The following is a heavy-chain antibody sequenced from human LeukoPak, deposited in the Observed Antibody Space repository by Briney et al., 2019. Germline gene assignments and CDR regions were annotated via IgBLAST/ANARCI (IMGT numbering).Heavy chain of an antibody. Sequence: SETLSLTCTVSGGSISSGGYYWSWIRQHPGKGLEWIGYIYYSGSTYYNPSLKSRVTISVDTSKNQFSLKLSSVTAADTAVYYCARDIEWLHGENWFDPWGQGTLVTVSS. CDR2: IYYSGST. CDR3: ARDIEWLHGENWFDP. J-gene: IGHJ5*02. CDR1: GGSISSGGYY. V-gene: IGHV4-31*03. D-gene: IGHD5-12*01.